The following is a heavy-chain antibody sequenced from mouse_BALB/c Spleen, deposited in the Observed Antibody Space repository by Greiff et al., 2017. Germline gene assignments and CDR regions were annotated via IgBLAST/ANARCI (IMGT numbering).Heavy chain of an antibody. CDR1: GFSLTSYG. CDR3: AREGTTALRYYFDY. J-gene: IGHJ2*01. CDR2: IWAGGST. V-gene: IGHV2-9*02. D-gene: IGHD1-2*01. Sequence: VKLMESGPGLVAPSQSLSITCTVSGFSLTSYGVHWVRQPPGKGLEWLGVIWAGGSTNYNSALMSRLSISKDNSKSQVFLKMNSLQTDDTAMYYCAREGTTALRYYFDYWGQGTTLTVSS.